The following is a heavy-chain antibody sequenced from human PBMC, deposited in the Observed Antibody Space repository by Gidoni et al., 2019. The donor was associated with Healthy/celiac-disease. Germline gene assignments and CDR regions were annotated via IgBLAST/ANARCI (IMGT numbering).Heavy chain of an antibody. CDR2: ISSSSSTI. D-gene: IGHD6-13*01. CDR3: ARTVGTAYSSSWYGMDV. J-gene: IGHJ6*02. CDR1: GFTFSSHS. Sequence: EVQLVESGGGLVQPGGSLRLSCAASGFTFSSHSMNWVRQAPGKGLEWVSDISSSSSTIYYADSVKGRFTISRDNAKNSLYLQMNSLRAEDTAVYYCARTVGTAYSSSWYGMDVWGQGTTVTVSS. V-gene: IGHV3-48*01.